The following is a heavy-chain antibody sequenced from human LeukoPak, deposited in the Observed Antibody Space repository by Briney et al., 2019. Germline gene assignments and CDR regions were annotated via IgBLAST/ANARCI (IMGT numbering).Heavy chain of an antibody. V-gene: IGHV4-39*01. CDR2: IYYSGST. D-gene: IGHD6-19*01. CDR1: GGSISSSSYY. J-gene: IGHJ4*02. CDR3: ARAEIPSIAVAGTRGGLFDY. Sequence: SETLSLTCTVSGGSISSSSYYWGWIRQPPGKGLEWIGSIYYSGSTYYNPSLKSRVTISVDTSKNQFSLKLSSVTAADTAVYYCARAEIPSIAVAGTRGGLFDYWGQGTLVTVSS.